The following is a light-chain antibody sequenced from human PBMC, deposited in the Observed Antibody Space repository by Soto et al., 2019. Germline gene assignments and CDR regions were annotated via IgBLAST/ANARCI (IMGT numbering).Light chain of an antibody. Sequence: EIVLAQPPATLSVTPGERITLSCRATQTIGQKLAWYLQRPGQAPSLLMYGASTRATDIPARFSGSVSGTEFTLTITGLQSEDFAVYYCQQYNGWPWTFGQGTKVDIK. V-gene: IGKV3-15*01. CDR3: QQYNGWPWT. CDR1: QTIGQK. J-gene: IGKJ1*01. CDR2: GAS.